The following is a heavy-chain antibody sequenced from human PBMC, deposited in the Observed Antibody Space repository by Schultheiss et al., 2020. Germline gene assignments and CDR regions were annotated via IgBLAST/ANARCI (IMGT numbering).Heavy chain of an antibody. V-gene: IGHV3-23*01. CDR1: GFTFSSYA. CDR2: ISGSGGST. J-gene: IGHJ4*02. Sequence: GESLKISCAASGFTFSSYAMSWVRQAPGKGLEWVSAISGSGGSTYYADSVKGRFTISRDNAKNSLYLQMNSLRAEDTAVYYCARDVAGGDYWGQGTQVTVSS. CDR3: ARDVAGGDY. D-gene: IGHD6-19*01.